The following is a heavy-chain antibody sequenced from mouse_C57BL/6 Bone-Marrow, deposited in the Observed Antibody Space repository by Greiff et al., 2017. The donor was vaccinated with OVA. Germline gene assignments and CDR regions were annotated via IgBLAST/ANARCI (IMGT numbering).Heavy chain of an antibody. CDR2: IDPENGDT. Sequence: EVKLQESGAELVRPGASVKLSCTASGFNIKDDYMHWVKQRPEQGLEWIGWIDPENGDTEYASKVQGKATITADSSSNTAYLQLSSLPSEDTAVYYCSLYYGSSPFYWYFDVWGTGTTVTVSS. J-gene: IGHJ1*03. V-gene: IGHV14-4*01. CDR3: SLYYGSSPFYWYFDV. CDR1: GFNIKDDY. D-gene: IGHD1-1*01.